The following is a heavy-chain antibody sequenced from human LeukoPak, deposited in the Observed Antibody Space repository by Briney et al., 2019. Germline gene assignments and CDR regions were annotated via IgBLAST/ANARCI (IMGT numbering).Heavy chain of an antibody. CDR1: GGSISSYY. CDR3: ARGPRYGSSWPYFL. D-gene: IGHD6-13*01. J-gene: IGHJ4*02. CDR2: IYYSGST. V-gene: IGHV4-59*01. Sequence: PSETLSLTCTVSGGSISSYYWSWIRQPPGKGLEWIGYIYYSGSTNYNPSLKSRVTISVDTSKNQFSLKLSSVTAADTAVYYCARGPRYGSSWPYFLWGQGTLVTVSS.